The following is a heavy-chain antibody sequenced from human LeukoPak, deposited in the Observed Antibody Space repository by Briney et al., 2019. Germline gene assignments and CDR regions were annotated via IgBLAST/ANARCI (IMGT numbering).Heavy chain of an antibody. V-gene: IGHV1-2*02. CDR1: GYYFTGYY. CDR3: TRDWSCSGGSCYNCFDP. D-gene: IGHD2-15*01. J-gene: IGHJ5*02. Sequence: GASVKVSCKASGYYFTGYYMHWVRQAPGQGLEWMGWINPNSGATNYAQKFQGRVTMTRDTSISTAYMELSRLTSDDTAVYYCTRDWSCSGGSCYNCFDPWGQGTLVTVSS. CDR2: INPNSGAT.